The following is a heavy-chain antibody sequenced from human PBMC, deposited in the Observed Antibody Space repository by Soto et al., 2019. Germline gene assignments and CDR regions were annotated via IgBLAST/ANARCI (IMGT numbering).Heavy chain of an antibody. J-gene: IGHJ3*02. Sequence: QVQLQQWGAGLLKPSETLSLTCAVYGGSFSGYYWSWIRQPPGKGLEWIGEINHSGSTNYNPSLKSRVTISVDTSKNQFSLKLSSVTAAVTAVYYCARGLAVAGPPTAFDIWGQGTMVTVSS. D-gene: IGHD6-19*01. V-gene: IGHV4-34*01. CDR1: GGSFSGYY. CDR2: INHSGST. CDR3: ARGLAVAGPPTAFDI.